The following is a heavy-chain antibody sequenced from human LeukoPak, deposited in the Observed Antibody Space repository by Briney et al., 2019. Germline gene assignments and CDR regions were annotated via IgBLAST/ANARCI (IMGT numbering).Heavy chain of an antibody. CDR1: GFTFSSYW. CDR3: ARGNYYGSGSYDSDDY. CDR2: IKQDGSEK. J-gene: IGHJ4*02. V-gene: IGHV3-7*03. D-gene: IGHD3-10*01. Sequence: PGGSLRLSCAASGFTFSSYWMSWVRQAPGKGLEWVANIKQDGSEKYYVDSVKGRFTISRDNAKNSLYLQMNSLRAEDTAVYYCARGNYYGSGSYDSDDYWGQGTLVTVSS.